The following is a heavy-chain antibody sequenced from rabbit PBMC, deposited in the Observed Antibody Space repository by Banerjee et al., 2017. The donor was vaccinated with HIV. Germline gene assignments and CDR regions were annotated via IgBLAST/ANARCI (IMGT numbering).Heavy chain of an antibody. Sequence: QQQLVESGGGLVKPGASLTLTCKASGFDFSSYGVSWVRQAPGKGLEWIGYIDPVFGSTYYASWVNGRFSISSHNAQNTLYLQLNSLTAADTATYFCARGSGWLNYFNLWGPGTLVTVS. J-gene: IGHJ4*01. V-gene: IGHV1S47*01. CDR3: ARGSGWLNYFNL. CDR2: IDPVFGST. CDR1: GFDFSSYG. D-gene: IGHD4-1*01.